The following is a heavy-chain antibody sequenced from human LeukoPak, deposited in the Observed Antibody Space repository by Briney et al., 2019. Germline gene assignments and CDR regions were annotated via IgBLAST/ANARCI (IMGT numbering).Heavy chain of an antibody. V-gene: IGHV3-48*01. J-gene: IGHJ6*03. CDR3: AREGGYSGYDTNYYYYMDV. CDR2: ISSSSSTI. Sequence: GGSLRLSCAASGFTFSSYSMNWVRQAPGKGLEWVSYISSSSSTIYYADSVKGRFTISRDNAKNSLYLQMNSLRAEDTAVYYCAREGGYSGYDTNYYYYMDVWGKGTTVTVSS. CDR1: GFTFSSYS. D-gene: IGHD5-12*01.